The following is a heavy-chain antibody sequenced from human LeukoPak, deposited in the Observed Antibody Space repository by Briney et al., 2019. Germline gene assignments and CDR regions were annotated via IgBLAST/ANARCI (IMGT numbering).Heavy chain of an antibody. J-gene: IGHJ3*02. Sequence: ASVKVSCKVSGYTLTELSMHWVRQAPGKGLEWMGGFDPEDGETIYAQKFQGRVTMTEDTSTDTAYMELSSLRSEDTAVYYCATDVPYYDFWSGYRPRGAFDIWGQGTMVTVSS. CDR1: GYTLTELS. CDR2: FDPEDGET. V-gene: IGHV1-24*01. CDR3: ATDVPYYDFWSGYRPRGAFDI. D-gene: IGHD3-3*01.